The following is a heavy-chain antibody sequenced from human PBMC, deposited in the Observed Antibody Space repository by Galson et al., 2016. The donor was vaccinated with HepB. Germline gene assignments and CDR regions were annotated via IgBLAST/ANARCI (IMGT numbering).Heavy chain of an antibody. CDR2: IKPSGGNT. V-gene: IGHV1-46*02. D-gene: IGHD1-14*01. J-gene: IGHJ4*02. CDR3: ARELDHSFYFDY. CDR1: GSTFNTYN. Sequence: SVKVSCKASGSTFNTYNMHWVRQAPGQGLEWMGIIKPSGGNTIYAQKFQDRITMTRDTSTSTVYMELISLRSEDTAVYYCARELDHSFYFDYWGQGTLLTDAS.